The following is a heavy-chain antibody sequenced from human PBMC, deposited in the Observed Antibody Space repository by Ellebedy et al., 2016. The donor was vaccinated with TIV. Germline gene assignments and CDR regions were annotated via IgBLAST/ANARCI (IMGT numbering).Heavy chain of an antibody. CDR3: TTDSGFDY. V-gene: IGHV3-30*02. J-gene: IGHJ4*02. D-gene: IGHD1-26*01. Sequence: YYSDSVKGRFTISIDNSNNTLYLQMNSLRAEDTAVYYCTTDSGFDYWGQGTLVTVSS.